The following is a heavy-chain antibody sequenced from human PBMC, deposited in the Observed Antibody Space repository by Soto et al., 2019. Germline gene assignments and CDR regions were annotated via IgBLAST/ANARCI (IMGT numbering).Heavy chain of an antibody. J-gene: IGHJ4*01. CDR2: SSALNGYT. D-gene: IGHD6-6*01. CDR3: ASATSIAIGLRN. V-gene: IGHV1-18*01. Sequence: ASVKVSCKASGFTFTTHGFTWVRQAPGQGLEWMGWSSALNGYTNYAQNFQGRLTITTDSSTSTAYMELRSLRSDDTAVYYCASATSIAIGLRNCGPGPLVTFS. CDR1: GFTFTTHG.